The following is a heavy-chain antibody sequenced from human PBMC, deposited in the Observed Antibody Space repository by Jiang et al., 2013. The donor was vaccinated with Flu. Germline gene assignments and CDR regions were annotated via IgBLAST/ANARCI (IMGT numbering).Heavy chain of an antibody. J-gene: IGHJ4*02. CDR2: ISYDGSNK. CDR1: GFTFSSYG. CDR3: AKDLFSTVVTQDLDY. D-gene: IGHD4-23*01. Sequence: SGGGVVQPGRSLRLSCAASGFTFSSYGMHWVRQAPGKGLEWVAVISYDGSNKYYADSVKGRFTISRDNSKNTLYLQMNSLRAEDTAVYYCAKDLFSTVVTQDLDYWGQGTLVTVSS. V-gene: IGHV3-30*18.